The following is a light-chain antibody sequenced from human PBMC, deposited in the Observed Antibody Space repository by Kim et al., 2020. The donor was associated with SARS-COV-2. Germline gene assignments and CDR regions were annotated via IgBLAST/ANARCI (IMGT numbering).Light chain of an antibody. J-gene: IGLJ2*01. CDR2: EDD. V-gene: IGLV6-57*03. CDR3: QSYNRDNVI. CDR1: SGGIDDNY. Sequence: GTTVTISWTRRSGGIDDNYVQWYQRRPGGVPTTVIYEDDQRPSGVSDRFSGSIDNSSNSASLTISGLRTEDEADYYCQSYNRDNVIFGGGTQLTVL.